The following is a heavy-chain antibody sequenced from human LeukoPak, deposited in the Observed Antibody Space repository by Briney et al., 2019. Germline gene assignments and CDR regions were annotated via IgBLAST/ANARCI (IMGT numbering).Heavy chain of an antibody. CDR1: GFIFNSYG. J-gene: IGHJ4*02. D-gene: IGHD2-21*01. CDR3: AKDASPYCGGDCLPWYFDY. V-gene: IGHV3-30*18. CDR2: ITYDGSNK. Sequence: GGSLRLSCAASGFIFNSYGMHWVRQAPGKGLEWVAVITYDGSNKYYADSVKGRFTISRDNSKNTLYLQMNSLRAEDTAVYYCAKDASPYCGGDCLPWYFDYWGQGTLVTVSS.